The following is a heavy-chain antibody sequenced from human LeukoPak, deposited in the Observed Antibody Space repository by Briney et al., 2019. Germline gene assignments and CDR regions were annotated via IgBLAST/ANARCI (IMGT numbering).Heavy chain of an antibody. CDR3: ARHHLYTRYYDSSGYYRLSYFDY. CDR2: INHSGST. D-gene: IGHD3-22*01. V-gene: IGHV4-34*01. Sequence: PSETLSLTCAVYGGSFSGYYWSWIRQPPGKGLEWIGEINHSGSTNYNPSLKSRVTISVDTSKNQFSLKLSSVTAADTAVYYCARHHLYTRYYDSSGYYRLSYFDYWGQGTLVTVSS. CDR1: GGSFSGYY. J-gene: IGHJ4*02.